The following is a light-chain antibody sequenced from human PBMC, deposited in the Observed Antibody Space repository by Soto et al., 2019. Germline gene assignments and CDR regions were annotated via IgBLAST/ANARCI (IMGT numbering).Light chain of an antibody. CDR1: QSVSSSY. J-gene: IGKJ2*01. Sequence: EIVLTQSPGTLSLSPGERATLSCRASQSVSSSYLAWYQQKPGQAPRLLIYGASSRATGIPYRFSGSGSGTDFTLTISRLEPEDFAVYYCQQYGISPPCTFGQGTKLEIK. CDR2: GAS. CDR3: QQYGISPPCT. V-gene: IGKV3-20*01.